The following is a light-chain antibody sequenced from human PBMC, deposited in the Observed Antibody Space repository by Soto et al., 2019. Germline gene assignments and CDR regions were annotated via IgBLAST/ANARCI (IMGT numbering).Light chain of an antibody. J-gene: IGKJ5*01. CDR1: QGISNY. V-gene: IGKV1-27*01. CDR2: AAS. CDR3: QKYNSATSIT. Sequence: DIQMTQSPSSLSASVGDRVTITCRASQGISNYLAWYQQKPGKVPKLLIYAASTLQSGVPSRFSGSGSGTDFTLTISSLQPEDVATYYCQKYNSATSITFGQGTRLESK.